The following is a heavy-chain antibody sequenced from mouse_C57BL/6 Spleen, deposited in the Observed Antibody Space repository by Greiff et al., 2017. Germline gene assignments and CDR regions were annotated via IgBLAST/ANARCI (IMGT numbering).Heavy chain of an antibody. CDR2: IWGDGST. V-gene: IGHV2-3*01. CDR1: GFSLTSYG. D-gene: IGHD1-1*01. Sequence: VHLVESGPGLVTPSHSLSITCTVSGFSLTSYGVSWVRQPPGKGLEWLGVIWGDGSTNYHSALISRLSISKDNTACIDFLKLNSLQTDDTATYCCGKGTTDFDYWGQGTTLTVSS. J-gene: IGHJ2*01. CDR3: GKGTTDFDY.